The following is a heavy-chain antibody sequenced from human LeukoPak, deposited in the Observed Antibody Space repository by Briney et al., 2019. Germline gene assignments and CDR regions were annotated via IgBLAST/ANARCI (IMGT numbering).Heavy chain of an antibody. V-gene: IGHV3-7*01. CDR1: GFTFSSYG. CDR2: IKQDGSEK. J-gene: IGHJ4*02. D-gene: IGHD3-22*01. CDR3: AREHDSSGFDY. Sequence: GGSLRLSCAASGFTFSSYGMHWVRQAPGKGLEWVANIKQDGSEKYYVDSVKGRFTISRDNAKNSLYLQMNSLRAEDTAVYYCAREHDSSGFDYWGQGTLVTVSS.